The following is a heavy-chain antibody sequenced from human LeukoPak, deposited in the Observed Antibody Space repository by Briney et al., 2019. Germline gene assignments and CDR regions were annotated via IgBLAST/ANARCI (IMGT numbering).Heavy chain of an antibody. CDR2: ISAYNGNT. CDR3: ARAGLGRFSSGYDY. D-gene: IGHD3-22*01. J-gene: IGHJ4*02. Sequence: ASVKVSCKASGYTFTSYGISWVRQAPGQGLEWMGWISAYNGNTNYAQKLQGRVTMTTDISTSTAYMELRSLRSDDTAVYYCARAGLGRFSSGYDYWGQGTLVTVSS. V-gene: IGHV1-18*01. CDR1: GYTFTSYG.